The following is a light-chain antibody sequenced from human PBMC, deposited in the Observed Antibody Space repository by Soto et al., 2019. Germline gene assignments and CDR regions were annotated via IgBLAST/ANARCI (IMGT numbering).Light chain of an antibody. CDR3: CLYTASYSV. V-gene: IGLV2-11*01. CDR2: DVS. J-gene: IGLJ3*02. Sequence: QSVLTQPRSVSGSPGRSVAISCTATSSDVGGFDFVSWYQQHPGKAPKLVIYDVSKRPSGVPDRFSGSRSGDTASLTISGLQAEDEADYYCCLYTASYSVFGGGTKVTVL. CDR1: SSDVGGFDF.